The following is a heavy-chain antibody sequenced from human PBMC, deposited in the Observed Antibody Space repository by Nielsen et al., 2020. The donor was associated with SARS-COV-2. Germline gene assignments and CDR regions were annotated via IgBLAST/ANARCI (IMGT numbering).Heavy chain of an antibody. D-gene: IGHD2-2*01. CDR2: INAGNGNT. CDR1: GYTFTSYA. J-gene: IGHJ6*02. CDR3: ARERYCSSTSCGMDV. V-gene: IGHV1-3*01. Sequence: ASVKVSCKASGYTFTSYAMHWVRQAPGQRLEWMGWINAGNGNTKYSQKFQGRVTITRDTSASTAYMELSSLRSDDTAVYYCARERYCSSTSCGMDVWGQGTTVTVSS.